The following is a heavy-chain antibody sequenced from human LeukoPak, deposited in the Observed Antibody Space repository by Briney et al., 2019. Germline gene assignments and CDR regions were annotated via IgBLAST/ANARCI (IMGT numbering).Heavy chain of an antibody. Sequence: SETLSLTCTVSGGSISSSSYYWGWIRQPPGKGLEWIGSIYYSGSTYYNPSLKSQVTISVDTSKNQFSLKLSSVTAADTAVYYCARPREAYSSSFGYYYYMDVWGKGTTVTVSS. J-gene: IGHJ6*03. CDR1: GGSISSSSYY. D-gene: IGHD6-6*01. CDR3: ARPREAYSSSFGYYYYMDV. V-gene: IGHV4-39*01. CDR2: IYYSGST.